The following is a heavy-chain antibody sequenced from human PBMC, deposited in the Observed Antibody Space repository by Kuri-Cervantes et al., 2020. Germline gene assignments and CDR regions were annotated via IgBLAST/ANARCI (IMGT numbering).Heavy chain of an antibody. D-gene: IGHD2-21*01. CDR2: INPDSGDT. J-gene: IGHJ4*02. V-gene: IGHV1-2*02. CDR3: ASKYCGGLNCHLPELDF. Sequence: GGSLRLSCKASGYTFTGYYMHWVRQAPGQGLEWMGWINPDSGDTDSAQKFQGRVTLTRDTSIITAFMELGRLTSDDTAVYYRASKYCGGLNCHLPELDFWGQGTLVTVSS. CDR1: GYTFTGYY.